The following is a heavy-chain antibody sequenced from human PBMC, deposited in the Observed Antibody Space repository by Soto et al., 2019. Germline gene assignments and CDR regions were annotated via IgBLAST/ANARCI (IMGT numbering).Heavy chain of an antibody. CDR2: IFYSGTT. CDR1: GGSISSGGYF. V-gene: IGHV4-30-4*08. CDR3: VTTAQQDSDY. Sequence: TSETLSLTCTVSGGSISSGGYFWSWIRQPPGKGLEWIGNIFYSGTTYYNPSLKSRVTISADTSISTAYLQWSSLKASDTAMYYCVTTAQQDSDYWGQGTLVTVSS. D-gene: IGHD2-21*02. J-gene: IGHJ4*02.